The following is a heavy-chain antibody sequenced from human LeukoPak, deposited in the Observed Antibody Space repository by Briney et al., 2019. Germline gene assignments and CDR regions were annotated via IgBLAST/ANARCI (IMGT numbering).Heavy chain of an antibody. V-gene: IGHV1-18*01. CDR1: GYTFTSYG. J-gene: IGHJ6*02. Sequence: ASVKVSCKASGYTFTSYGISWVRQAPGQGLEWMGWISAYNGNTNYAQKLQGRVTMTTDTSTSTAYMELRSLRSDDTAVYYCARETYSSSWYPYYYYGMDVWGQGTLVTVSS. D-gene: IGHD6-13*01. CDR2: ISAYNGNT. CDR3: ARETYSSSWYPYYYYGMDV.